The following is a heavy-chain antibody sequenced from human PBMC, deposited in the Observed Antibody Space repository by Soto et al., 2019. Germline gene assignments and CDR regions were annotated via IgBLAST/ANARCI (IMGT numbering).Heavy chain of an antibody. CDR2: IKQDGSEE. CDR3: ARFISAYLTLDY. Sequence: EVQLVESGGGLVQPGGSLRLSCAASGFSFSSYWMTWVRQVPGKGLEWVANIKQDGSEELFGDSVKGRFSISRDNAKNSVYLQMNSLRGEDTAVYYCARFISAYLTLDYWGQGSLVTVSS. CDR1: GFSFSSYW. D-gene: IGHD3-16*01. V-gene: IGHV3-7*01. J-gene: IGHJ4*02.